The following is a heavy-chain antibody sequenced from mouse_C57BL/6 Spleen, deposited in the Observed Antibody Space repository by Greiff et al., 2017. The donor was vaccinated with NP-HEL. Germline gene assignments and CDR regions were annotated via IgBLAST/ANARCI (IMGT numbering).Heavy chain of an antibody. D-gene: IGHD4-1*01. J-gene: IGHJ2*01. V-gene: IGHV3-6*01. Sequence: DVQLQESGPGLVKPSQSLSLTCSVTGYSITSGYYWNWIRQFPGNKLEWMGYISYDGSNNYNPSLKNRISITRDTSKNQFFLKLNSVTTEDTATYYCAREDWEGDFDYWGQGTTLTVSS. CDR3: AREDWEGDFDY. CDR1: GYSITSGYY. CDR2: ISYDGSN.